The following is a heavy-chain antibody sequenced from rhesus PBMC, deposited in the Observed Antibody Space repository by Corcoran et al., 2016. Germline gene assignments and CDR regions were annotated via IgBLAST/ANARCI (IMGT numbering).Heavy chain of an antibody. J-gene: IGHJ4*01. CDR3: ARVSCSGGVCYPYYFDY. CDR1: GGSISGYYY. Sequence: QVKLQQWGEGLVKPSETLSLTCAVYGGSISGYYYWSWIRPPPGKGMEGIGRIFGSGSSTNYNPSLKSRVTLSVDTSKNQLSLKLSSVTAADTAVYYCARVSCSGGVCYPYYFDYWGQGVLVTVSS. CDR2: IFGSGSST. V-gene: IGHV4-73*01. D-gene: IGHD2-39*02.